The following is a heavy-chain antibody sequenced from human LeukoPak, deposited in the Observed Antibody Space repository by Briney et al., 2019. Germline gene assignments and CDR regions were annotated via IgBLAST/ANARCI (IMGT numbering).Heavy chain of an antibody. CDR1: GDSISSYY. CDR3: ARGGGTLDY. J-gene: IGHJ4*02. CDR2: IYDSGKT. D-gene: IGHD3-16*01. V-gene: IGHV4-59*01. Sequence: SETLSLTCTVSGDSISSYYWSWIRQPPGKGLEWIGYIYDSGKTNYNASLISGVTISVDASKNQFSLKLTSVTPADTAVYYCARGGGTLDYWGQGTLVTVSS.